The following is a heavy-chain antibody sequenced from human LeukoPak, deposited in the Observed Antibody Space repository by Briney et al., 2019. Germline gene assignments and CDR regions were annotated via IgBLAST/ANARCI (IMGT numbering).Heavy chain of an antibody. D-gene: IGHD1-26*01. CDR1: GGSFSGYY. CDR2: INHSGST. J-gene: IGHJ4*02. CDR3: AREKRYSGSYVGRYYFDY. Sequence: SETLSLTCAVYGGSFSGYYWRWIRQPPGKGLEWIGEINHSGSTNYNPSLKSRVTISVDTSKNQFSLKLSSVTAADTAVYYCAREKRYSGSYVGRYYFDYWGQGTLVTVSS. V-gene: IGHV4-34*01.